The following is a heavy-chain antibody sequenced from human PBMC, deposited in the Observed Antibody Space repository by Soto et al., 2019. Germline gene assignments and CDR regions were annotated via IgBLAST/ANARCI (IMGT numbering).Heavy chain of an antibody. D-gene: IGHD2-15*01. V-gene: IGHV3-66*01. CDR1: GFTVSSNY. J-gene: IGHJ3*02. CDR2: IYSGGST. CDR3: DIPRADIVVVVAARGAFDI. Sequence: EVQLVESGGGLVQPGGSLRLSCAASGFTVSSNYMSWVRQAPGKGLEWVSVIYSGGSTYYADSVKGRFTISRDDSKNTPYLQMNSLLAEDTAVYYCDIPRADIVVVVAARGAFDIWGQGTMVTVSS.